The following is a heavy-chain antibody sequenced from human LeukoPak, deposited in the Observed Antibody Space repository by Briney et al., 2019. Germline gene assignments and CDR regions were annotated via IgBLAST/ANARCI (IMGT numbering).Heavy chain of an antibody. CDR2: IIPIFGTA. D-gene: IGHD3-22*01. Sequence: SVKVSCKASGGTFSSYAISWVRQAPGQGLEWMGGIIPIFGTANYAQKFQGRVTMTRDTSISTAYMELSRLRSDDTAVYYCASRYYYDSSGYFDYWGQGTLVTVSS. V-gene: IGHV1-69*05. CDR3: ASRYYYDSSGYFDY. J-gene: IGHJ4*02. CDR1: GGTFSSYA.